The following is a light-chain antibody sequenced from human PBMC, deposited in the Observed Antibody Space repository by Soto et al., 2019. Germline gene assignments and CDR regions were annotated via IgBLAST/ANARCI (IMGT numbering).Light chain of an antibody. CDR2: GAS. J-gene: IGKJ4*01. CDR3: QQYDSSPLT. CDR1: QSVSSSF. Sequence: EIVLTQSPGTLSLSPGERATLSCRASQSVSSSFLAWYQQKPGQAPRLLIYGASSRATGIPDRFSGSGSGTHFTLTISRLEPEDVAVYYYQQYDSSPLTFGGGTKVEIK. V-gene: IGKV3-20*01.